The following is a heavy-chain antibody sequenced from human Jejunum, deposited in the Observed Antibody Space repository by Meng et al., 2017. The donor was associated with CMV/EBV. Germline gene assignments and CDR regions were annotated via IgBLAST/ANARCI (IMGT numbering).Heavy chain of an antibody. J-gene: IGHJ5*02. CDR3: ARVMGDANSQDHT. Sequence: QMQEVQSGADVQKTGSSVKVSCKASGHTFTYRYLHWVRQAPGQALEWMGWITPFLDITNYSQKFQGRVTITADKSTGTAYMELGSLRSEDTAVYYCARVMGDANSQDHTWGQGTLVTVSS. V-gene: IGHV1-45*02. CDR2: ITPFLDIT. CDR1: GHTFTYRY. D-gene: IGHD1-26*01.